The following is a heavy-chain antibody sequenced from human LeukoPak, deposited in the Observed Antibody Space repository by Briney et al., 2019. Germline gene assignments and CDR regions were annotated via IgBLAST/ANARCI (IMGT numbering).Heavy chain of an antibody. CDR2: IIPIFGTA. Sequence: SVKVSCKASGGTFISYAISWVRQAPGQGLEWMGGIIPIFGTANYAQKFQGRVTITADESTSTAYMELSSLRSEDTAVYYCATATGGNWGFDFWGQGTLVTVSS. J-gene: IGHJ4*02. V-gene: IGHV1-69*13. D-gene: IGHD7-27*01. CDR3: ATATGGNWGFDF. CDR1: GGTFISYA.